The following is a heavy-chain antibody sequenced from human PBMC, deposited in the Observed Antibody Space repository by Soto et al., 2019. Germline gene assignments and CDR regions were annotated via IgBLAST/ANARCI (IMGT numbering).Heavy chain of an antibody. CDR3: ARRDGVAVAGILDY. CDR1: GYTFTSYA. V-gene: IGHV1-3*01. CDR2: INAGNGNT. J-gene: IGHJ4*02. D-gene: IGHD6-19*01. Sequence: ASVKVSCKASGYTFTSYAMNWVRQAPGQRLEWMGWINAGNGNTKYSQKFQGRVTITRDTSASTAYMELSSLTSEDTAVYYCARRDGVAVAGILDYWGQGTLVTVSS.